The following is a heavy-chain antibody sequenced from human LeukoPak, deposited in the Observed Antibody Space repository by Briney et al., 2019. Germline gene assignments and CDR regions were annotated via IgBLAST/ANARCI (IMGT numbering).Heavy chain of an antibody. CDR2: ISSSSSYI. CDR1: GFTFSSYS. CDR3: ATSRMWYHFDY. D-gene: IGHD2-15*01. V-gene: IGHV3-21*04. Sequence: GGSLRLSCAASGFTFSSYSMHWVRQAPGKGLEWVSSISSSSSYIFYADSVKGRFTVSRDNAKNSVFLQMNSLRAEDTAIYYCATSRMWYHFDYLGQGTLVIVSS. J-gene: IGHJ4*02.